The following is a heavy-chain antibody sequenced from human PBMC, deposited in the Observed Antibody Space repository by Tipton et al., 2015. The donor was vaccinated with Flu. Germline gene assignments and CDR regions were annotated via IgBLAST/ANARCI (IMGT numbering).Heavy chain of an antibody. CDR1: GGSISSYY. CDR3: ARDGDDDFWSGYRQADYYGMDV. J-gene: IGHJ6*02. V-gene: IGHV4-4*07. Sequence: TLSLICTVSGGSISSYYWSWIRQPAGKGLEWIGRIYTIGCTNYNPSLKSRVPMSEDTSKNQFSLKLSSVTAADTAVYYCARDGDDDFWSGYRQADYYGMDVWGQGTTVTVS. CDR2: IYTIGCT. D-gene: IGHD3-3*01.